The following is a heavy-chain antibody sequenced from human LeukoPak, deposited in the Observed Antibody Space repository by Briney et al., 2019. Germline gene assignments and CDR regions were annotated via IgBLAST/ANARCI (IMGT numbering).Heavy chain of an antibody. CDR3: ASQRRGYSSYFDY. D-gene: IGHD5-18*01. V-gene: IGHV4-61*02. CDR1: GVSISSVGYY. J-gene: IGHJ4*02. CDR2: IYTSGST. Sequence: SETLSLSCTVSGVSISSVGYYWGWIRQPAGRGLEWIGRIYTSGSTNYNPSPKRRVTISVDTSKNQFSLKLSSVTAADTAVYYCASQRRGYSSYFDYWGQGTLVTVST.